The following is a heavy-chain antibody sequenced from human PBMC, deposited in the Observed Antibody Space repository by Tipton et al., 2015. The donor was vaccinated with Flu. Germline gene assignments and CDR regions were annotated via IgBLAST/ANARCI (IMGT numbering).Heavy chain of an antibody. CDR2: INHSGST. Sequence: TLSLTCAVYGGSFSGYYWSWIRQPPGKGLEWIGEINHSGSTTYNPSLKSRVTISVDTSKNQFSLKLSSVTATDTAVYYCASVNSEYYYFYYGMDVWGQGTTVPVSS. CDR3: ASVNSEYYYFYYGMDV. D-gene: IGHD2-21*01. V-gene: IGHV4-34*01. CDR1: GGSFSGYY. J-gene: IGHJ6*02.